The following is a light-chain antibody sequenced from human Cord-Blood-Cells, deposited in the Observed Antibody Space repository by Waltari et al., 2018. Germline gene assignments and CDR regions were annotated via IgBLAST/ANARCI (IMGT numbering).Light chain of an antibody. J-gene: IGLJ3*02. CDR3: CSYAGSSPWV. CDR1: SSDVGSYNL. V-gene: IGLV2-23*01. Sequence: QSALTQPASVSGSPGQSITISCTGTSSDVGSYNLVSWYQQHPGKAPKLMIYEGSKRPSGVSNRFSGSKSGNTASLTNSGLQAEDEVDYYCCSYAGSSPWVFGGGTKLTVL. CDR2: EGS.